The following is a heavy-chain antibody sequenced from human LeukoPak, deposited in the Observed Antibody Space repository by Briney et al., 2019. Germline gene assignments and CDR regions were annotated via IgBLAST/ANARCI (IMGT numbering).Heavy chain of an antibody. CDR3: ARRDYDFWSGPGGWGAFDI. CDR1: GYSFTSYW. D-gene: IGHD3-3*01. J-gene: IGHJ3*02. Sequence: GESLKISCKGSGYSFTSYWIGWVRQMPGKGLEWMGIIYPGDSDTRYSPSFQGQVTISADKSISTAYLQWSSLKASDTAMYYCARRDYDFWSGPGGWGAFDIWGQGTMVTVSS. CDR2: IYPGDSDT. V-gene: IGHV5-51*01.